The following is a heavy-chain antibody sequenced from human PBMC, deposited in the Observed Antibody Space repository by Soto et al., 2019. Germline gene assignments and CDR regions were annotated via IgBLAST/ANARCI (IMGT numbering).Heavy chain of an antibody. CDR3: ARETTIFGVVMGDAFDI. CDR2: ISSSGSTI. CDR1: GFTFSSYE. D-gene: IGHD3-3*01. J-gene: IGHJ3*02. V-gene: IGHV3-48*03. Sequence: GGSLRLSCAASGFTFSSYEMNWVRQDPGKGLEWVSYISSSGSTIYYADYVKGRFTISRDNAKNSLYLQMNSLRAEDTAVYYCARETTIFGVVMGDAFDIWGQGTMVTVPS.